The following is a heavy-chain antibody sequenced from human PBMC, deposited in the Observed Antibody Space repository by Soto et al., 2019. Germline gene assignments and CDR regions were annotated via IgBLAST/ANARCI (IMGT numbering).Heavy chain of an antibody. Sequence: QVQLQESGPGLVKPSETLSLTCTVSGGSISSYYWSWIRQPPGKGLEWIGYIYYSGSTNYNPSLKSRVTISVDTSKNQFSLKLSSVTAADTAVYYCARITGYSRHKVFDPWGQGTLVTVSS. V-gene: IGHV4-59*01. CDR2: IYYSGST. CDR1: GGSISSYY. CDR3: ARITGYSRHKVFDP. D-gene: IGHD6-13*01. J-gene: IGHJ5*02.